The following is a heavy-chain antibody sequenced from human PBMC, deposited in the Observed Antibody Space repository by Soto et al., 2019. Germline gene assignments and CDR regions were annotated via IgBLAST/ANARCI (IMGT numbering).Heavy chain of an antibody. CDR2: ISYNGGDT. CDR1: GFTLSSFS. Sequence: EARLVESGGGLVQPGGSLRLSCAASGFTLSSFSMHWVRQAPGKGLEYVSAISYNGGDTFYADSVKGRFTISRDDAESTLYLQMGSLRAEDMAVYYCARVCNAGAFDIWGQGTTVTVSS. D-gene: IGHD2-8*01. J-gene: IGHJ3*02. V-gene: IGHV3-64*07. CDR3: ARVCNAGAFDI.